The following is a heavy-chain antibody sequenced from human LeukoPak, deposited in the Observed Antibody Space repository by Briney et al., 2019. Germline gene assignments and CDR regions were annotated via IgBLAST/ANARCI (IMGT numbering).Heavy chain of an antibody. CDR3: ARARVAVAGFFDY. V-gene: IGHV4-59*01. Sequence: PSETLSLTCTVSGGSMSSYYWSWIRQPPGKGLEWIGYIYYSGSMNYNPSLKSRVAMSIDTSKNQNQFSLKLTSVTAADTAVYYCARARVAVAGFFDYWGHGTLVTVSS. CDR1: GGSMSSYY. J-gene: IGHJ4*01. D-gene: IGHD6-19*01. CDR2: IYYSGSM.